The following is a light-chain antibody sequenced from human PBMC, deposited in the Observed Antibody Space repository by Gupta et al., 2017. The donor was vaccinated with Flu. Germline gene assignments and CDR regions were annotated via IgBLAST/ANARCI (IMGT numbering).Light chain of an antibody. CDR3: QQSSSLPLP. V-gene: IGKV6-21*01. CDR2: YAS. J-gene: IGKJ1*01. Sequence: EIVLTQSPDFLSVTPREKVTITCRASQSFGSRLHWYQQKPDQSPKLLIKYASQCVSGVPARFSGSGSGTDFTLTINSLEAEDSAIYYCQQSSSLPLPFGQGTKVEIK. CDR1: QSFGSR.